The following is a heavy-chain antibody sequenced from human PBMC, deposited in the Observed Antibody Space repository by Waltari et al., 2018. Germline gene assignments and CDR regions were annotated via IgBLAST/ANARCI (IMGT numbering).Heavy chain of an antibody. CDR2: VSDSASRT. Sequence: EVQLLESEGGLVQPGGSLRLSCAASGFTFSSYAMSWVRQAPGKGLEWVSAVSDSASRTYYADSVKGRFTISRDNSKNILYLQMNSLRAEDTAVYYCARGYGSGSYSAADYWGQGTLVTVSS. CDR1: GFTFSSYA. D-gene: IGHD3-10*01. CDR3: ARGYGSGSYSAADY. V-gene: IGHV3-23*01. J-gene: IGHJ4*02.